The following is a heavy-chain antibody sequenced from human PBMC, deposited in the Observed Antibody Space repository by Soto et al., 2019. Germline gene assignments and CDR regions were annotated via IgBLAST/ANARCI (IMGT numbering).Heavy chain of an antibody. V-gene: IGHV1-24*01. CDR1: GYTLTELS. D-gene: IGHD2-2*01. Sequence: VASVKVSCKVSGYTLTELSMHWVRQAPGKGLEWMGGFDPEDGETIYAQKFQGRVTMTEDTSTDTAYMELSSLRSEDTAVYYCARGHVVVPAAILSPYYYYGMDVWGQGTTVTVSS. J-gene: IGHJ6*02. CDR3: ARGHVVVPAAILSPYYYYGMDV. CDR2: FDPEDGET.